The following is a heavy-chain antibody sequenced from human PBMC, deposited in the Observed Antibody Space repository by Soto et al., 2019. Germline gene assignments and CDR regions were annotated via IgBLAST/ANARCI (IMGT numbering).Heavy chain of an antibody. J-gene: IGHJ6*02. CDR2: TYYRSKWYN. D-gene: IGHD6-19*01. CDR1: GDKVSSNSAA. V-gene: IGHV6-1*01. CDR3: ARGYSSEYI. Sequence: QTVSRTDAIPGDKVSSNSAAWNWNRQSPSRGLEWLGRTYYRSKWYNDYAVSVKSRITINPDTSNNQFSLQLNSVTPEDTAVYYCARGYSSEYIRGQRTTVTVSS.